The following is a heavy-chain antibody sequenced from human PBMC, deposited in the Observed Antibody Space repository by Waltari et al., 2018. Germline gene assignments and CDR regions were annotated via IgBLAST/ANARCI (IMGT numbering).Heavy chain of an antibody. Sequence: QVQLQESGPGLVKPSETLSLTCTVSGYSISSGYYWGWIRQPPGKGLEWIGSIYHSGSTYYNPSLKSRVTISVDTSKNQFSLKLSSVTAADTAVYYCARRELAKDYWGQGTLVTVSS. CDR2: IYHSGST. V-gene: IGHV4-38-2*02. J-gene: IGHJ4*02. CDR3: ARRELAKDY. D-gene: IGHD1-1*01. CDR1: GYSISSGYY.